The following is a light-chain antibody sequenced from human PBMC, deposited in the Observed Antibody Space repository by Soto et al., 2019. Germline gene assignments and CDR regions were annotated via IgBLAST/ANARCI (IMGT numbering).Light chain of an antibody. Sequence: DIQMTQSPSSVSASVGDRVIITCRASQGISNRLAWYQMKPGKAPNLLIYDAISLQIGVPSRFSGSGSGTDFTLTISSLQPEGFAAYYCQQTNSFPPSFGGGTKVEIK. CDR3: QQTNSFPPS. CDR2: DAI. J-gene: IGKJ4*01. CDR1: QGISNR. V-gene: IGKV1-12*01.